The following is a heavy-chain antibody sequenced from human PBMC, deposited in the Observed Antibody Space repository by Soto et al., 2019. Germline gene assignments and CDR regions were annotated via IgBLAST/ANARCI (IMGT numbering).Heavy chain of an antibody. Sequence: GGSLRLSGAASGFTFSNYGINWVRQAPGRGLEWISFISYSSATIHYADSVRGRFTISRDNANTSLYLEMSSLRDEDTAVYFCARDSSKYTYGSFYFDYWGQGTLVTVSS. CDR1: GFTFSNYG. CDR2: ISYSSATI. D-gene: IGHD5-18*01. V-gene: IGHV3-48*02. CDR3: ARDSSKYTYGSFYFDY. J-gene: IGHJ4*02.